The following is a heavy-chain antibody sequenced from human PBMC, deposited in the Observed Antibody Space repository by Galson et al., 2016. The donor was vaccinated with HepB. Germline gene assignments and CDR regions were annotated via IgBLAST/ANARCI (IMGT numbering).Heavy chain of an antibody. CDR1: GYIFTRNG. Sequence: SVKVSCKASGYIFTRNGISWVRQAPGQGLEWLGWISTNSGSTNYAQKVQDRITMTTDTSTRTVYMELRSLTSDDTAVYYCARMRDVWEFLGRPFDYWGQGTMVPVAS. V-gene: IGHV1-18*01. CDR2: ISTNSGST. J-gene: IGHJ3*01. D-gene: IGHD1-26*01. CDR3: ARMRDVWEFLGRPFDY.